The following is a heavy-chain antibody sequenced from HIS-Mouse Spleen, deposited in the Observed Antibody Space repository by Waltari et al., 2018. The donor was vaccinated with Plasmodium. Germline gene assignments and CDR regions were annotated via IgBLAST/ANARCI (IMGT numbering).Heavy chain of an antibody. CDR2: IYSGGST. V-gene: IGHV3-53*01. CDR3: ARGMKSSSSAFDI. Sequence: EVQLVESGGGLIQPGGSLRLSCAASGFTVSSNYMSWVRQAQGKGLEWVSVIYSGGSTYYADSVKVRFTISRDNSKNTLYLQMNSLRAEDTAVYYWARGMKSSSSAFDIWGQGTMVTVSS. CDR1: GFTVSSNY. J-gene: IGHJ3*02. D-gene: IGHD6-6*01.